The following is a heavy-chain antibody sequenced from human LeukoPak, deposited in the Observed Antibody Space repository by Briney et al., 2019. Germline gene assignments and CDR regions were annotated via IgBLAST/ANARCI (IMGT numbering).Heavy chain of an antibody. Sequence: GRSLRLSCAASGFTFSSYAMSWVRQAPGKGLECLSAISGSGGSTYYADSVKGRFTISRDNSKNTLYLQMNSLRDEDTAVYYCAKDLAVGATGSFDIWGQGTMVTVSS. J-gene: IGHJ3*02. CDR3: AKDLAVGATGSFDI. CDR2: ISGSGGST. CDR1: GFTFSSYA. D-gene: IGHD1-26*01. V-gene: IGHV3-23*01.